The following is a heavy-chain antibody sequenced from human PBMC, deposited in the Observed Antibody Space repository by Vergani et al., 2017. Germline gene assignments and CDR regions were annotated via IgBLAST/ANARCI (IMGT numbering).Heavy chain of an antibody. CDR1: GFTFSSYA. V-gene: IGHV3-23*01. CDR3: AKDSSYSSSWYYFDY. J-gene: IGHJ4*02. D-gene: IGHD6-13*01. CDR2: ISGSGGSA. Sequence: EVQLLESGGGLVQPGGSLRLSCAASGFTFSSYAMSWVRQAPGKGLEWVSAISGSGGSAYYADSVKGRFTISRDNSKNTLYLQMNSLRAEDTAVYYCAKDSSYSSSWYYFDYWGQGTLVTVSS.